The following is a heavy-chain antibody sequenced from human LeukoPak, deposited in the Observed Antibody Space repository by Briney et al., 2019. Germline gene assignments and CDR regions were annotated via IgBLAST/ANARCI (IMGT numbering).Heavy chain of an antibody. Sequence: GASVKVSCKASGYTFTSYGISWVRQAPGQGLDGMGFISAYNGNTNYAQKLQGRVTMTTDISTSTAYMELRSLRSDDTAVYYCARGQYCSSTSCYLLNAEYFQHWGQGTLVTVSS. CDR3: ARGQYCSSTSCYLLNAEYFQH. D-gene: IGHD2-2*01. CDR1: GYTFTSYG. CDR2: ISAYNGNT. V-gene: IGHV1-18*01. J-gene: IGHJ1*01.